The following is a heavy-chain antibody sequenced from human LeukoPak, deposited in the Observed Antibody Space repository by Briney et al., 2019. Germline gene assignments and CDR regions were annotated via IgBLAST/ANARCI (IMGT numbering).Heavy chain of an antibody. Sequence: SVKVSCKASGYTFTSYGISWVRQAPGQGLEWMGWISAYNGNTNYAQKLQGRVTMTTDTSTSTAYMELRSLRSDDTAVYYCARNNYYYTSSFFDYWGQGTLVTVSS. D-gene: IGHD3-22*01. V-gene: IGHV1-18*01. J-gene: IGHJ4*02. CDR2: ISAYNGNT. CDR3: ARNNYYYTSSFFDY. CDR1: GYTFTSYG.